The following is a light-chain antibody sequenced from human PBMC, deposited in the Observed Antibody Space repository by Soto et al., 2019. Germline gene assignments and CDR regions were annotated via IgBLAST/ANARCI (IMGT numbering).Light chain of an antibody. CDR3: QQRSNWPPIT. Sequence: RSPAPRSWCPWQRATLSCRASQSVTTYLAWYQQKPGQAPRLLIYDASIRATGIPARFSGSGSGTDFTLTISSLEPEDFAVYYCQQRSNWPPITFGQGTRLEIK. J-gene: IGKJ5*01. V-gene: IGKV3-11*01. CDR2: DAS. CDR1: QSVTTY.